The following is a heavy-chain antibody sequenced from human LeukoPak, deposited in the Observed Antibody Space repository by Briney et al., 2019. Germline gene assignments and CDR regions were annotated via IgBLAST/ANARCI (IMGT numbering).Heavy chain of an antibody. V-gene: IGHV3-21*01. CDR1: GFTFSSYS. Sequence: GGSLRLSCAASGFTFSSYSMNWVRQAPGKGLEWVSSISSSSSYIYYADSVKGRFTISRDNAKNSLCLQMNSLRAEDTAVYYCARGDGGSPGFGYWGQGTLVTVSS. CDR2: ISSSSSYI. J-gene: IGHJ4*02. CDR3: ARGDGGSPGFGY. D-gene: IGHD1-26*01.